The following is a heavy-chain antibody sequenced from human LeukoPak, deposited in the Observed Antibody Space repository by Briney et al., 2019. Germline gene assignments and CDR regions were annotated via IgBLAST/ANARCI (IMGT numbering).Heavy chain of an antibody. Sequence: GGSLRLSCAASGFTFSSYAMSWVRQAPGKGLEWVSAISGSGGSTYYADSVKGRFTISRDNSKNTLYLQMNTLRAEDTAEYYCARVSSSGWFYFDYWGQGTLVTVSS. CDR3: ARVSSSGWFYFDY. CDR2: ISGSGGST. J-gene: IGHJ4*02. D-gene: IGHD6-19*01. V-gene: IGHV3-23*01. CDR1: GFTFSSYA.